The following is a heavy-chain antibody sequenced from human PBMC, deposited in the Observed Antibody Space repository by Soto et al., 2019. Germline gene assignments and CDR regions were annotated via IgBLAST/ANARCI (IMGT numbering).Heavy chain of an antibody. J-gene: IGHJ4*02. V-gene: IGHV3-33*01. CDR1: GFTFSSYG. D-gene: IGHD4-17*01. Sequence: QVQLVESGGGVVQPGRSLRLSCAASGFTFSSYGMHWVRQAPGKGLEWVAVIWYDGSNKYYADSVKGRFTISRDNSKNTLYLQMNSLIAEDTAVYCCARGYSEDDYGEVGYFDYWGQGTLVTVSS. CDR3: ARGYSEDDYGEVGYFDY. CDR2: IWYDGSNK.